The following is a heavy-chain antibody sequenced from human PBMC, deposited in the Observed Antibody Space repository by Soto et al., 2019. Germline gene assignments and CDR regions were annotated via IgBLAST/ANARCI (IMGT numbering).Heavy chain of an antibody. J-gene: IGHJ4*02. CDR1: GFTFSDFY. V-gene: IGHV3-11*06. CDR2: ISPKSNYK. CDR3: VRGGGGGQFDS. Sequence: GGSLRLSCEVSGFTFSDFYMSWIRQSPGKGLEWLSYISPKSNYKQYAESVRGRHTISRDNAKNSLSLQMNSLRVEDTAVYYCVRGGGGGQFDSWGQGTLVTVSS. D-gene: IGHD2-21*01.